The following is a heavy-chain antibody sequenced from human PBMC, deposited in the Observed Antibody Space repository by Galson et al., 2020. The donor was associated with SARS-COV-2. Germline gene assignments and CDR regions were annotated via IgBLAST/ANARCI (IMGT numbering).Heavy chain of an antibody. V-gene: IGHV3-49*04. CDR3: SRIRGDSSGYPPYCFDY. CDR1: GFTFGDYV. D-gene: IGHD3-22*01. Sequence: GESLKISCTASGFTFGDYVMSWVRQAPGKGLEWVGFIRSKAYGGTTEYAASVEGRFTISRDDSKSIAYLQMNSLKTEDTAVYYCSRIRGDSSGYPPYCFDYWGQGTLVTVSS. CDR2: IRSKAYGGTT. J-gene: IGHJ4*02.